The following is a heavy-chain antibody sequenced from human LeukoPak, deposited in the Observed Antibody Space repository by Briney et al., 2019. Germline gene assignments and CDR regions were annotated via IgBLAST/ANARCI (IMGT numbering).Heavy chain of an antibody. V-gene: IGHV3-15*01. CDR2: VRSKTDGGTT. J-gene: IGHJ4*02. CDR3: ITDVGGLDY. D-gene: IGHD4-23*01. Sequence: GGSLRLSCAASGFTFSNAWMSWVRQAPGKGLEWVGRVRSKTDGGTTDYAAPVKGTFTISSDDSKHTLYLQMNSLKAEDRAVYYCITDVGGLDYWGQGTLVTVSS. CDR1: GFTFSNAW.